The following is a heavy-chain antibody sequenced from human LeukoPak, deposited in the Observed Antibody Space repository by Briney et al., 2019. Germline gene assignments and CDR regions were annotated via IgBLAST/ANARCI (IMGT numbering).Heavy chain of an antibody. CDR3: ASDTAMVS. V-gene: IGHV4-34*01. J-gene: IGHJ4*02. Sequence: SETLSLTCAVYGGSFSGYYRSWIRQPPGKGLEWIGEINHSGSTNYNPSLKSRVTISVDTSKNQFSLKLSSVTAADTAVYYCASDTAMVSWGQGTLVTVSS. CDR2: INHSGST. CDR1: GGSFSGYY. D-gene: IGHD5-18*01.